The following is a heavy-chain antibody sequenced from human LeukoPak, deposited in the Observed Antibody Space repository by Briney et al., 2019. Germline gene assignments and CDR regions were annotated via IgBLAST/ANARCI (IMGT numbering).Heavy chain of an antibody. CDR2: INHSGST. CDR1: GGSFSGYY. J-gene: IGHJ5*02. V-gene: IGHV4-34*01. D-gene: IGHD6-13*01. CDR3: ARRGIAAAGTRWFDP. Sequence: SETLSLTCAVYGGSFSGYYCSWIRQPPGKGLEWIGEINHSGSTNYNPSLKSRVTISVDTSDNQFSLRLSSVTAADTAVYYCARRGIAAAGTRWFDPWGQGTLVTVSS.